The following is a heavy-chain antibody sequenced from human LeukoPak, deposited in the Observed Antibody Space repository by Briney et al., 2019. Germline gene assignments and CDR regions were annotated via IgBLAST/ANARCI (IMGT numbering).Heavy chain of an antibody. V-gene: IGHV4-59*01. Sequence: SETLSLTCTVSGGSISSYYWSWIRQPPGKGLEWIGYIYYSGSTNYNPSLKSRVTMSVDTSKNQFSLKLSSVTAADTAVYYCARQDDILTGYSPWGQGTLVTVSS. D-gene: IGHD3-9*01. J-gene: IGHJ5*02. CDR3: ARQDDILTGYSP. CDR1: GGSISSYY. CDR2: IYYSGST.